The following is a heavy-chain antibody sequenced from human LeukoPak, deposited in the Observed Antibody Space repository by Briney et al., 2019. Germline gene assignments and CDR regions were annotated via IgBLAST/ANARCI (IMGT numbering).Heavy chain of an antibody. V-gene: IGHV3-23*01. CDR2: ITSSGGNT. CDR3: AKWGDYDVLTCYYVSDY. CDR1: GFTFSNYA. J-gene: IGHJ4*02. Sequence: GGSLSLSYAASGFTFSNYAMSWVRPAPGKGLEWVSAITSSGGNTYYADSVKGRFTISRDNSKNTVFLQMNSLRAEDTAVYYCAKWGDYDVLTCYYVSDYWGQGTLVTVSS. D-gene: IGHD3-9*01.